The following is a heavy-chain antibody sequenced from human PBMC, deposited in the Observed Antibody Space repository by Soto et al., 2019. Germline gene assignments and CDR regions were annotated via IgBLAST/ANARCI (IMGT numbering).Heavy chain of an antibody. Sequence: QVQLVQSGAEMRKPGSSVNVSCKASGGTFTNYAFGWVRQAPGQGLEWLGGIVPMFGTANSAQKFQDRVTITADASTNTVSMGLTSLRSEYTSIYFCAKIHRGLSWYFDLWGRGTLVTVSS. CDR2: IVPMFGTA. D-gene: IGHD5-18*01. CDR3: AKIHRGLSWYFDL. V-gene: IGHV1-69*01. J-gene: IGHJ2*01. CDR1: GGTFTNYA.